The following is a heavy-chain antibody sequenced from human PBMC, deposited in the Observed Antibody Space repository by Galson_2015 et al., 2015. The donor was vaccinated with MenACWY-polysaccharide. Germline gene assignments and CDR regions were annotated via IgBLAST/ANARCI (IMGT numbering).Heavy chain of an antibody. J-gene: IGHJ5*02. CDR1: DGSISNYY. V-gene: IGHV4-4*07. D-gene: IGHD3-10*01. Sequence: ETLSLTCTVSDGSISNYYWSWIRQPAGKGLEWIGRIYTTGSTDYNPSLKSRVTMSVDTSKNQFSLRLSSVTAADTAVYYCARGFMVRGNNCFDPWGQGTLVTVSS. CDR2: IYTTGST. CDR3: ARGFMVRGNNCFDP.